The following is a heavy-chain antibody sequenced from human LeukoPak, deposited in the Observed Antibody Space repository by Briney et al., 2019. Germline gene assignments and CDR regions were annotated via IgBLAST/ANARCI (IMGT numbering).Heavy chain of an antibody. V-gene: IGHV4-38-2*02. Sequence: SETLSLICTVSGYPISSGYFWGWIRQPPGKGLEYIGSIFHSGYTFYDPSLKSRLTLSVDTSKNQFSLRLSSVTAADTAVYYCARETEKQWQYWGQGTMVTVSS. J-gene: IGHJ3*01. D-gene: IGHD6-19*01. CDR3: ARETEKQWQY. CDR1: GYPISSGYF. CDR2: IFHSGYT.